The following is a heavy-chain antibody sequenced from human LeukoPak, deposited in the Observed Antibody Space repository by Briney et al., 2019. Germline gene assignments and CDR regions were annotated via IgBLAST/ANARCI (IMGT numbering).Heavy chain of an antibody. Sequence: ASVKVSCKASGYTFTSYYVHWVQQAPGQGLEWMGIINPSGGTTSYAQKFQGRVTMTRDTSTSTVYMELSSLRSEDTAVYYCARGCGIQVWTPLFDYWGQGTLVAVSS. CDR1: GYTFTSYY. D-gene: IGHD5-18*01. V-gene: IGHV1-46*01. CDR3: ARGCGIQVWTPLFDY. CDR2: INPSGGTT. J-gene: IGHJ4*02.